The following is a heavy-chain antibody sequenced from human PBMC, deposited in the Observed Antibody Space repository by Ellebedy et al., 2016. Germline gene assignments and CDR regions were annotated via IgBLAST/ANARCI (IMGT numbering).Heavy chain of an antibody. V-gene: IGHV5-51*01. J-gene: IGHJ3*02. CDR1: ESIFSNYW. D-gene: IGHD1-26*01. CDR3: ATLTRVGESGAFDI. CDR2: FYPGDSDT. Sequence: GESLKISCKGSESIFSNYWIAWVRQMPGKGLEWMGIFYPGDSDTRSSPSLQGQVTMSADKSISTAYLQWNTLKASDTAMYYCATLTRVGESGAFDIWGLGTMVTVSS.